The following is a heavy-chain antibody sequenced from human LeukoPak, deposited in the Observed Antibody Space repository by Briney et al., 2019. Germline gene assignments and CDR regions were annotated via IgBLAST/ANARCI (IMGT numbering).Heavy chain of an antibody. CDR1: GGTFSSYA. D-gene: IGHD3-10*01. CDR3: ARGPLWFGELHPTRYNWFDP. Sequence: GSSVKVSCKASGGTFSSYAISWVRQAPGQGLEWMGGIIPIFGTANYAQKFQGRVTITADKSTSTAYMELSSLRSEDTAVYYCARGPLWFGELHPTRYNWFDPWGQGTLVTDSS. V-gene: IGHV1-69*06. J-gene: IGHJ5*02. CDR2: IIPIFGTA.